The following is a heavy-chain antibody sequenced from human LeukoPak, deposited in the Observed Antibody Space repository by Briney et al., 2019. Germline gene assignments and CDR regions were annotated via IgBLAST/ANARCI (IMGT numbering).Heavy chain of an antibody. V-gene: IGHV4-39*01. Sequence: SETLSLTXTVSGGSISSSSYYWGCIRQPPGKGLEWIGSIYYSGSTYYNPSLKSRVTISVDTSKNQFSLKLSSVTAADTAVYYCARQMDTAMALGYFDYWGQGTLVTVSS. CDR2: IYYSGST. CDR3: ARQMDTAMALGYFDY. J-gene: IGHJ4*02. CDR1: GGSISSSSYY. D-gene: IGHD5-18*01.